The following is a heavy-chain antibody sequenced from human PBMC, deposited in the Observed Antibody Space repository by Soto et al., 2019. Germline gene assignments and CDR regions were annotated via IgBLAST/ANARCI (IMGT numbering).Heavy chain of an antibody. CDR2: ISAYNGNT. J-gene: IGHJ5*02. CDR3: ARGEEECSGGSCYGGGWFDP. D-gene: IGHD2-15*01. V-gene: IGHV1-18*01. CDR1: GYTFTSYG. Sequence: QVQLVQSGAEVKKPGASVKVSCKASGYTFTSYGISWVRQAPGQGLEWMGWISAYNGNTKYAQKLQGRVTMTTDTSTRTAYLELRSLRSDDTAVYYCARGEEECSGGSCYGGGWFDPWGQGTLVTVSS.